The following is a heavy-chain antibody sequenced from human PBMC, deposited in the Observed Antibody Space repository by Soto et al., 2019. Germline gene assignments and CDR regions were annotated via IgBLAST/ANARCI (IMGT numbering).Heavy chain of an antibody. J-gene: IGHJ6*02. V-gene: IGHV3-30-3*01. CDR2: ISYDGNIK. CDR1: GFTFSSFA. D-gene: IGHD4-4*01. Sequence: QVQLEESGGGVVKPGRSLRLSCAASGFTFSSFAMYWVRQAPGKGLEWVAVISYDGNIKYYADSVKGRFTISRDNSKNTLYLQMNSLRAEDTALYYCARDRATLTDYFCGMDVWGQGTTVTVSS. CDR3: ARDRATLTDYFCGMDV.